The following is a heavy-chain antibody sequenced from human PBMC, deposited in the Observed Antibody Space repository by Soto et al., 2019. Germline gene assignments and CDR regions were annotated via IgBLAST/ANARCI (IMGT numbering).Heavy chain of an antibody. D-gene: IGHD5-12*01. J-gene: IGHJ6*02. V-gene: IGHV5-51*01. CDR1: GYSFTSYW. Sequence: GESLKISCKGSGYSFTSYWIGWVRQMPGKGLEWMGIIYPGDSDTRYSPSFQGQVTISADKSISTAYLQWSSLKASDTAMYYCARPRKEMATMASHYYYGMDVWGQGTTVTVSS. CDR2: IYPGDSDT. CDR3: ARPRKEMATMASHYYYGMDV.